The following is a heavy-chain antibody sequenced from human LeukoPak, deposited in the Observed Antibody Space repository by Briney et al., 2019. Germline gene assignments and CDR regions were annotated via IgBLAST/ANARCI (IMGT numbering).Heavy chain of an antibody. V-gene: IGHV5-51*01. CDR3: ARLTGIVVVPAAMFGPPDY. Sequence: GESLKISCKGSGYSFTSYWIGWVRQMPGKGLEWMGIIYPGDSDTRYSPSFQGQVTISADESISTAYLQWSSLKASDTAMYYCARLTGIVVVPAAMFGPPDYWGQGTLVTVSS. D-gene: IGHD2-2*01. CDR1: GYSFTSYW. CDR2: IYPGDSDT. J-gene: IGHJ4*02.